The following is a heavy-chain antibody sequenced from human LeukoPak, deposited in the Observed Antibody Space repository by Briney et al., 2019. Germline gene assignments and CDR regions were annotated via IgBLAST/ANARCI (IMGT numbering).Heavy chain of an antibody. J-gene: IGHJ4*02. CDR2: INTNTGNP. Sequence: ASVKVSCKASGYTFTSYGISWVRQAPGQGLEWMGWINTNTGNPTYAQGFTGRFVLSLDTSVSTAYLQISSLKAEDTAVYYCARSIAVAGTAYFDYWGQGTLVTVSS. CDR1: GYTFTSYG. D-gene: IGHD6-19*01. V-gene: IGHV7-4-1*02. CDR3: ARSIAVAGTAYFDY.